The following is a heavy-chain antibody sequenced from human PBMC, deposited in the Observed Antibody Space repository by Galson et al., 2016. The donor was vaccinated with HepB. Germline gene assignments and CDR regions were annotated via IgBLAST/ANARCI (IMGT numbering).Heavy chain of an antibody. J-gene: IGHJ4*02. CDR2: ISYDGSTE. D-gene: IGHD3-22*01. CDR1: GFTFSSFA. Sequence: SLRLSCAASGFTFSSFAMHWVRQAPGKGLEWVAVISYDGSTEYSAASVRGRFTISRDNSKSTLYLQMNSLRGEDTAVYYCTREGPGYYESTGLDYWGQGTLVTVSS. V-gene: IGHV3-30*04. CDR3: TREGPGYYESTGLDY.